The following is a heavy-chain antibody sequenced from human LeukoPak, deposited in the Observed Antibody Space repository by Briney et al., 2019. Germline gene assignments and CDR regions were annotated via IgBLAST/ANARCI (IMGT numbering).Heavy chain of an antibody. CDR3: ATRFGSSWAFDY. D-gene: IGHD6-13*01. CDR2: FDPEDGET. CDR1: GYTLTEFS. V-gene: IGHV1-24*01. Sequence: ASVKVSCKVSGYTLTEFSMHWVRQAPGKGLEWMGGFDPEDGETVYAQKFQGRVTMTEDTSTDTAYMELSSLRSEDTAVYYCATRFGSSWAFDYWGQGTLVTVSS. J-gene: IGHJ4*02.